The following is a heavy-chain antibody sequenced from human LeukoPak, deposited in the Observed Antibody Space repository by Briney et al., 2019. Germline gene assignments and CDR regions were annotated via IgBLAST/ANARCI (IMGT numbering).Heavy chain of an antibody. Sequence: SGPALVKPTQTLTLTCTFSGFSLITSGMCVSWIRQPPGKALEWPARLGWDGDEYYSTSLKTRLTISKDTSKNQVVLTMTNLDPVDTATYYCARIPQKGYCSGGNCYDGAFDIWGQGTMVTVSS. CDR1: GFSLITSGMC. CDR3: ARIPQKGYCSGGNCYDGAFDI. CDR2: LGWDGDE. J-gene: IGHJ3*02. V-gene: IGHV2-70*11. D-gene: IGHD2-15*01.